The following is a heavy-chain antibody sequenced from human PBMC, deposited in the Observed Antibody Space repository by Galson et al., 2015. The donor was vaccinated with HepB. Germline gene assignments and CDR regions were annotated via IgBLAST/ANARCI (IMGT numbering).Heavy chain of an antibody. V-gene: IGHV5-51*01. D-gene: IGHD6-13*01. J-gene: IGHJ6*02. Sequence: QSGAEVKKPGDSLKISCKGSAYSFTTYWIGWVRQMPGKGLEWVGIIYPGDSDTRYSPSFKGQVTISADKSINTAYLQWNSLKASDTAMYYCARARSAMTRAGPSLAMDVWGHGTTVTVSS. CDR1: AYSFTTYW. CDR2: IYPGDSDT. CDR3: ARARSAMTRAGPSLAMDV.